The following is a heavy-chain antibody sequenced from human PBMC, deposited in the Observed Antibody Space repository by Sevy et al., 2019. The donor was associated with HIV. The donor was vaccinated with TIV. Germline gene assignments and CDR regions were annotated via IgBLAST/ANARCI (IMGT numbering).Heavy chain of an antibody. Sequence: GGSLRLSCAASGFAFYDHSMSWIRRAPGKGLEWVATLSFGCGKINYADSVKGRFTISRDNSKNSFYLQMDNLRVEDTALYYCAREGCTRPHDYWGQGTRVTVSS. J-gene: IGHJ4*02. D-gene: IGHD2-8*01. CDR1: GFAFYDHS. V-gene: IGHV3-23*01. CDR2: LSFGCGKI. CDR3: AREGCTRPHDY.